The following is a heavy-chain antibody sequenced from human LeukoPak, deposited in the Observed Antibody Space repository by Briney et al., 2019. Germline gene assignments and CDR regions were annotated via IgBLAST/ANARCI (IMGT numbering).Heavy chain of an antibody. J-gene: IGHJ4*02. V-gene: IGHV3-74*01. CDR3: ARGPHAADYGDYSYFDY. CDR1: GFTFSSYW. CDR2: INSDGTTT. D-gene: IGHD4-17*01. Sequence: GGSLRLSCAASGFTFSSYWMHWVRQAPGKGLLWVSHINSDGTTTSYADSVKGRFTISRDNAKNSLYLEMNSLRAEDTAVYYCARGPHAADYGDYSYFDYWGQGTLVTVSS.